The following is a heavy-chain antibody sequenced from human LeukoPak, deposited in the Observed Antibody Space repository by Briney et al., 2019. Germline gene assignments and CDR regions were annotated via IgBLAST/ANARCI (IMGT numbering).Heavy chain of an antibody. D-gene: IGHD3-22*01. CDR3: ARGEVYSSQYYYDSSGLGGFDY. Sequence: SETLSLTCTVSGGSISSYYWSWIRQPPGKGLEWIGYIYYSGSTNYNPSLKSRVTISVDTSQNQFSLKLSSVTAADTAVYYCARGEVYSSQYYYDSSGLGGFDYWGQGTLVTVSS. CDR2: IYYSGST. V-gene: IGHV4-59*01. J-gene: IGHJ4*02. CDR1: GGSISSYY.